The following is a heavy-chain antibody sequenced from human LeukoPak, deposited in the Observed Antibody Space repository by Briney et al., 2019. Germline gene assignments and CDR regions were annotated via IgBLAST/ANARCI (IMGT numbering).Heavy chain of an antibody. CDR1: GHTFTGYY. J-gene: IGHJ3*02. CDR3: ARVAAAGTSAFDI. V-gene: IGHV1-2*04. CDR2: INPNSGGT. Sequence: ASVKVSCKASGHTFTGYYMHWVRQAPGQGLEWRGWINPNSGGTNYAQKFQGWVTMTRDTSISTAYMELSRLRSDNTAVYYCARVAAAGTSAFDIGGQGTMLTVSS. D-gene: IGHD6-13*01.